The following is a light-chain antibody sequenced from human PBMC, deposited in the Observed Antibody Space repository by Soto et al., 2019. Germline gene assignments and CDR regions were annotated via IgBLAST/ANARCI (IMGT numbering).Light chain of an antibody. CDR3: CSYAGSYTFYV. Sequence: SVLTQPLSVTGSPGQSVTISCTGTSSDVGGYNYVSWYQHHPGKAPKLMIYDVSKRPSGVPDRFSGFKSGNTASLTISGLQAXDEADYYCCSYAGSYTFYVFGTGTKVTVL. J-gene: IGLJ1*01. V-gene: IGLV2-11*01. CDR2: DVS. CDR1: SSDVGGYNY.